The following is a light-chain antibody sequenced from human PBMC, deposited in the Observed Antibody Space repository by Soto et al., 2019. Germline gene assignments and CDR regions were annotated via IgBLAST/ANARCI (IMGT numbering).Light chain of an antibody. V-gene: IGLV2-14*01. CDR3: SSFTTSSTSPYV. CDR1: SIDVVGYNS. J-gene: IGLJ1*01. CDR2: EVS. Sequence: QSALTQPASVSGSPGQSITISCTGTSIDVVGYNSVSWYQQHPGKAPKLIIYEVSNRPSGVSNRFSGSKSGNTASLTISGLQAEDETDYYCSSFTTSSTSPYVFGTGTKVNV.